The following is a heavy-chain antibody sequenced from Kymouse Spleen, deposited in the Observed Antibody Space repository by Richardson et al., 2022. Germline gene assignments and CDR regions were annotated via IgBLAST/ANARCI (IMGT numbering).Heavy chain of an antibody. Sequence: EVQLVESGGGLVQPGRSLRLSCAASGFTFDDYAMHWVRQAPGKGLEWVSGISWNSGSIGYADSVKGRFTISRDNAKNSLYLQMNSLRAEDTALYYCAKDGYSSSWYFDYWGQGTLVTVSS. CDR3: AKDGYSSSWYFDY. J-gene: IGHJ4*02. CDR2: ISWNSGSI. D-gene: IGHD6-13*01. V-gene: IGHV3-9*01. CDR1: GFTFDDYA.